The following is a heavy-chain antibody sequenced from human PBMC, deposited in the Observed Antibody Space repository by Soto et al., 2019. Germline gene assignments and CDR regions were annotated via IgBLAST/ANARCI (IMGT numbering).Heavy chain of an antibody. J-gene: IGHJ6*02. CDR2: IDPSDSYT. V-gene: IGHV5-10-1*01. CDR3: ARRPLGSSSGPYYYYGMDV. D-gene: IGHD6-6*01. Sequence: VESLKISCKGSGYSFTSYWISWVRQMPGKGLEWMGRIDPSDSYTNYSPSFQGHVTISADKSISTAYLQWSSLKASDTAMYYCARRPLGSSSGPYYYYGMDVWGQGTTVTVSS. CDR1: GYSFTSYW.